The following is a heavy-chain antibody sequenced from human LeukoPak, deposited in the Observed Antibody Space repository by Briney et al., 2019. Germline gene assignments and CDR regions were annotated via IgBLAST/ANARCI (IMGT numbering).Heavy chain of an antibody. CDR2: IYYSGST. CDR1: GGSISSYY. CDR3: AGYSYGRDAFDI. D-gene: IGHD5-18*01. Sequence: SETLSLTCTVSGGSISSYYWSWIRQPPGKGLEWIGYIYYSGSTNYNPSLKSRVTISVDTSKNQFSLKLSSVTAADTAVYYCAGYSYGRDAFDIWGQGTMVTVSS. V-gene: IGHV4-59*01. J-gene: IGHJ3*02.